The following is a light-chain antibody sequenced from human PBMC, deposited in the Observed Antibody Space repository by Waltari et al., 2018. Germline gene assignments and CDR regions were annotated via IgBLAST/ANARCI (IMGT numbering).Light chain of an antibody. V-gene: IGKV3-20*01. CDR2: GAS. Sequence: EIVLTQSPGTLSLSPGERATLSCRASQTVRTTYLAWYQQKPGQAPTLLIYGASSRATGIPDRFSGSGSGTDFSLTISSLEPEDFAVYYCQQYDISSLTFGGGTKVETK. J-gene: IGKJ4*01. CDR3: QQYDISSLT. CDR1: QTVRTTY.